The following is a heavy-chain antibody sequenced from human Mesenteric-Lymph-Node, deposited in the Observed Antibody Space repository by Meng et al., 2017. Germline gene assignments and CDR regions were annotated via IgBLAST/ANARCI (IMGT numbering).Heavy chain of an antibody. J-gene: IGHJ5*02. D-gene: IGHD2-2*01. CDR1: GFSLSTSEVG. CDR3: ALFTRSWFDP. CDR2: IYWDDDK. Sequence: QITLKESGPTLVKPTQTLTLTCTFSGFSLSTSEVGVGWIRQPPGKALEWLAVIYWDDDKRYSPSLKSRLTITKDTSKNQVVLTLTNMDPVDTATYYCALFTRSWFDPWGHGTLVTVSS. V-gene: IGHV2-5*02.